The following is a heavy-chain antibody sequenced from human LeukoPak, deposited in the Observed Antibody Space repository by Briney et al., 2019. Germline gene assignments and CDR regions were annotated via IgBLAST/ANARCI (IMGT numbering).Heavy chain of an antibody. Sequence: SETLSLTCAVYGGSFSGYYWSWIRQPPGKGLEWIGEINHSGSTNYNPSLKSRVTISVDTSKNQFSLKLSSVTAADTAVYYCARPWGVDTAMVQTLSYWGRGTLVTVSS. CDR1: GGSFSGYY. CDR2: INHSGST. V-gene: IGHV4-34*01. CDR3: ARPWGVDTAMVQTLSY. J-gene: IGHJ4*02. D-gene: IGHD5-18*01.